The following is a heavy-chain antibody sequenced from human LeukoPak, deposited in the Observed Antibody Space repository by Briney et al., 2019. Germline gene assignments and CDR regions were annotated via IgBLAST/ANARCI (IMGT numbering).Heavy chain of an antibody. CDR3: ARSSVRAYAFDI. Sequence: PGGSLRLSCAASGFTFDDYGMSWVRQGPGKGLEWVSGINCNGGSTVFADFVKGRFTISRDNAKKSLYLQMNSLTAEDTALYYCARSSVRAYAFDIWGQGTMVTVSS. V-gene: IGHV3-20*04. J-gene: IGHJ3*02. CDR2: INCNGGST. CDR1: GFTFDDYG. D-gene: IGHD6-6*01.